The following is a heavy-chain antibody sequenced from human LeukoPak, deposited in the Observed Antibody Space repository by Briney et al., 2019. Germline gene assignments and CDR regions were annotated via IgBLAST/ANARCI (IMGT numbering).Heavy chain of an antibody. CDR3: ARAARGYSYGRPPPFDY. Sequence: GGPLRLSCAASGFTFSSYSMNWVRQAPGKGLEWVSSISSSSSYIYYADSVKGRFTISRDNAKNSLYLQMNSLRAEDTAVYYCARAARGYSYGRPPPFDYWGQGTLVTVSS. V-gene: IGHV3-21*01. CDR2: ISSSSSYI. D-gene: IGHD5-18*01. J-gene: IGHJ4*02. CDR1: GFTFSSYS.